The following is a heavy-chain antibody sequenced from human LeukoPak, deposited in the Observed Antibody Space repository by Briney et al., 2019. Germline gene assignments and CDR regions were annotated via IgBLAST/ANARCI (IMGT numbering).Heavy chain of an antibody. D-gene: IGHD3-3*01. V-gene: IGHV4-59*08. J-gene: IGHJ4*02. CDR3: ARQRFLEWYFDY. Sequence: SETLSLTCTVSGGSISSYYWSWIRQPPGKGLEWIGYIYYSGSANYNPSLKSRVTISVDTSKNQFSLRLSSVTAADTAVYYCARQRFLEWYFDYWGQGTLVTVSS. CDR1: GGSISSYY. CDR2: IYYSGSA.